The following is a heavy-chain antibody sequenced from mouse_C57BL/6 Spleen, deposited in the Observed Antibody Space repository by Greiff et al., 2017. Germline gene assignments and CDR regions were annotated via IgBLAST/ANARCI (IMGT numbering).Heavy chain of an antibody. D-gene: IGHD1-1*01. CDR1: GYTFTSYW. CDR2: IDPSDSYT. J-gene: IGHJ3*01. Sequence: QVQLQQPGAELVMPGASVKLSCKASGYTFTSYWMHWVKQRPGQGLEWIGEIDPSDSYTNYNQKFKGKSTLTVDKSSSTAYMQLSSLTSEDSAVXYCARSPYGSGAYWGQGTLVTVSA. CDR3: ARSPYGSGAY. V-gene: IGHV1-69*01.